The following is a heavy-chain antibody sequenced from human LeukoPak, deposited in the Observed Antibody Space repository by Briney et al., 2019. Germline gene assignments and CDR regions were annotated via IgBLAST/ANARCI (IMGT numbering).Heavy chain of an antibody. Sequence: SETPSLTCTVSGGSISSYYWSWIRQPPGKGLEWIGYIYYSGSTNYNPSLKSRVTISVDTSKNQFSLKLSSVTAADTAVYYCARGTQITMIRGPAHYYYMDVWGKGTTVTVSS. D-gene: IGHD3-10*01. CDR2: IYYSGST. CDR3: ARGTQITMIRGPAHYYYMDV. V-gene: IGHV4-59*01. J-gene: IGHJ6*03. CDR1: GGSISSYY.